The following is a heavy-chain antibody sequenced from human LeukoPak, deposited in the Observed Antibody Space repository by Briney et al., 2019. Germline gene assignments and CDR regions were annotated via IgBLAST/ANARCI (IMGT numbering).Heavy chain of an antibody. CDR1: GLTFSSSW. CDR3: ARDLAYSRLDY. CDR2: INPDGNKK. Sequence: GGSLRLSCAVSGLTFSSSWMDWVRQAPGKGLEWVASINPDGNKKYSADSVKGRLTISRDNAENSLYLQMNSLRVEDTAFYYCARDLAYSRLDYWGQGMLVTVSS. J-gene: IGHJ4*02. V-gene: IGHV3-7*01. D-gene: IGHD5-18*01.